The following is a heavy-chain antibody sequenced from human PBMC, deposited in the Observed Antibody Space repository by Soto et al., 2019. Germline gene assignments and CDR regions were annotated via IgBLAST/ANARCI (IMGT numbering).Heavy chain of an antibody. Sequence: QVQLVESGGGVVQPGRSLRLSCAASGFTFSSYGMHWVRQAPGKGLEWVAVISYDGSNKYYADSVKGRFTISRDNSKNTLYLQMNSLRAEDTAVYYCAKDGELRWSPACYFDYWGQGTLVTVSS. CDR3: AKDGELRWSPACYFDY. V-gene: IGHV3-30*18. D-gene: IGHD4-17*01. CDR1: GFTFSSYG. CDR2: ISYDGSNK. J-gene: IGHJ4*02.